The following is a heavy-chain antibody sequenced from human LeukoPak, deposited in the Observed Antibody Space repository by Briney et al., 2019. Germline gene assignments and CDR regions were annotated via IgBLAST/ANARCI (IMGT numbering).Heavy chain of an antibody. CDR2: IYYSGST. J-gene: IGHJ6*03. CDR1: GFTFSSYG. V-gene: IGHV4-39*07. CDR3: ARGSSTVTAIYYYYYYMDV. Sequence: GSLRLSCAASGFTFSSYGMSWVRQAPGKGLEWIGSIYYSGSTYYNPSLKSRVTISVDTFKNQFSLKLSSVTAADTAVYYCARGSSTVTAIYYYYYYMDVWGKGTTVTVSS. D-gene: IGHD4-17*01.